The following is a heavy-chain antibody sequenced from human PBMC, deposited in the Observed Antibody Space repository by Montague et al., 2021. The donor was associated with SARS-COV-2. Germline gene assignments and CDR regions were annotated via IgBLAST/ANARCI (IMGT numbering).Heavy chain of an antibody. CDR3: ARISRNGGFVGVFDN. Sequence: SETLSLTCCSFGDSISDDDWSCIRLLPRQELVWIGYISDRGKTKYNTSLKSPVSISADTPKNQFSLRLSSVTAADTAVYYCARISRNGGFVGVFDNWGQGTLGNVS. V-gene: IGHV4-59*01. J-gene: IGHJ3*02. D-gene: IGHD2-15*01. CDR2: ISDRGKT. CDR1: GDSISDDD.